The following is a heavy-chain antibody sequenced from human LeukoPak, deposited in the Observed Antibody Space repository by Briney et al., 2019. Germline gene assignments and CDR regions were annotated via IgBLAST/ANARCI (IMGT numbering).Heavy chain of an antibody. D-gene: IGHD3-10*01. V-gene: IGHV3-30-3*01. J-gene: IGHJ4*02. CDR2: ISYDGTNK. CDR3: ARVVPGDFDY. Sequence: GGSLRLSCAASGFTFSSSPMHWVRQAPGKGLEWVAVISYDGTNKYYADSVKGRFTISRDNSKNTLYLQMNSLRAEDTAVYYCARVVPGDFDYWGQGTLATVSS. CDR1: GFTFSSSP.